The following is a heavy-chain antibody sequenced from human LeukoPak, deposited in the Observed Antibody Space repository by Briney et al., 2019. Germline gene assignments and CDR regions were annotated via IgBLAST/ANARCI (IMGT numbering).Heavy chain of an antibody. Sequence: GASVKVSCKVSGYTLTELSMHWVRQAPGKGLEWMGGFDPEDGETIYAQKFQGRVTMTEDTSTDTAYMELSSLRSEDTAVYYCATRLAVAGTVLFDYWGQGTLVTVSS. CDR1: GYTLTELS. V-gene: IGHV1-24*01. D-gene: IGHD6-19*01. CDR2: FDPEDGET. CDR3: ATRLAVAGTVLFDY. J-gene: IGHJ4*02.